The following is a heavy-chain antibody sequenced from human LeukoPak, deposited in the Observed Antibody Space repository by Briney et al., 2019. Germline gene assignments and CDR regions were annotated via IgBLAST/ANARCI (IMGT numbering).Heavy chain of an antibody. J-gene: IGHJ4*02. CDR1: GYSFTSYW. CDR3: ARLLGSRYYYDSSGYLDY. V-gene: IGHV5-51*01. D-gene: IGHD3-22*01. CDR2: IYPGDSDT. Sequence: GESLKISCKGSGYSFTSYWIGWVRQMPGKGLEWMGIIYPGDSDTRYSPSFQGQATISADKSISTAYLQWSSLKASDTAMYYCARLLGSRYYYDSSGYLDYWGQGTLVTVSS.